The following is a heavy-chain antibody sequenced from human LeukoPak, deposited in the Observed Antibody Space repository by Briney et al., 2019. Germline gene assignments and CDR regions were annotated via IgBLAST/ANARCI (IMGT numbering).Heavy chain of an antibody. V-gene: IGHV3-74*01. D-gene: IGHD1-1*01. CDR2: IISDGSST. J-gene: IGHJ5*02. CDR1: GFSFSSHW. Sequence: GGSLRLSCAASGFSFSSHWMNWVRQVPGKGLVWVSRIISDGSSTTYADSVKGRFTISRDNAKNTLYLQMNSLRAEDTAVYYCARTYSLGFDPWGQGTLVTVSS. CDR3: ARTYSLGFDP.